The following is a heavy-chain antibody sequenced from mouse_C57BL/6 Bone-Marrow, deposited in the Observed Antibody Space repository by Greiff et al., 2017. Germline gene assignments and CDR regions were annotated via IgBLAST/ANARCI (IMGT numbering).Heavy chain of an antibody. D-gene: IGHD1-1*01. CDR2: INPNNGGT. CDR1: GYTFTDYN. J-gene: IGHJ4*01. Sequence: EVQLQQSGPELVKPGASVKIPCTASGYTFTDYNMDWVKQSHGKSLEWIGDINPNNGGTIYNQKFKGKATLTVDKSSSPAYMEHRSLTSEDTAGYYCARGITTVVEGYAMDYWGQGTSVTVSS. V-gene: IGHV1-18*01. CDR3: ARGITTVVEGYAMDY.